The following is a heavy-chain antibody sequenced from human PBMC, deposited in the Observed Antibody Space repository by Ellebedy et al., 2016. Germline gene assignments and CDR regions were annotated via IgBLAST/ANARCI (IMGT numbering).Heavy chain of an antibody. J-gene: IGHJ4*02. D-gene: IGHD5-18*01. CDR2: IKSKTAGGAA. CDR1: GFTFSNAW. CDR3: TTVYRYNYDSV. Sequence: GGSLRLSCAASGFTFSNAWMNWVRQAPGKGLEWVGRIKSKTAGGAADYAAPVKGRFTISRDDSKNTLYLQMNSLKTEDTAVYFCTTVYRYNYDSVWGQGTLVTVPS. V-gene: IGHV3-15*01.